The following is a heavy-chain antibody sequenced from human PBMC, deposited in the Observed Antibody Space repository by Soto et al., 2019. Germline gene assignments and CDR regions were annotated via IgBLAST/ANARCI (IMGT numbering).Heavy chain of an antibody. V-gene: IGHV1-8*01. CDR3: GRGGTADGYSYYYYGMDV. J-gene: IGHJ6*02. Sequence: ASVKVSCKASGYTFTSYDINWVRQATGQGLEWMGWMNPNSGGTSYAQKFQGRVTMTRDTSISTAYMELSRLRSDDTAVYYCGRGGTADGYSYYYYGMDVWGQGTTVTVSS. D-gene: IGHD5-18*01. CDR2: MNPNSGGT. CDR1: GYTFTSYD.